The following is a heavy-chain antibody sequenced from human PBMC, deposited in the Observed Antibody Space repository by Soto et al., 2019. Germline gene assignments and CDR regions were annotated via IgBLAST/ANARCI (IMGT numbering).Heavy chain of an antibody. CDR3: TREAGYCSRTSCYRRAFDS. CDR1: GFTFSSHW. CDR2: INTDGGIT. D-gene: IGHD2-2*01. Sequence: EVQLVESGGDLVQPGGSLRLSCAASGFTFSSHWMHWVRRVPGKGLVWVSHINTDGGITGYADSVKGRFTISRDNAKNTLYLHMNGLRVEDTSVYYCTREAGYCSRTSCYRRAFDSWGQGTMVTVSS. V-gene: IGHV3-74*01. J-gene: IGHJ3*02.